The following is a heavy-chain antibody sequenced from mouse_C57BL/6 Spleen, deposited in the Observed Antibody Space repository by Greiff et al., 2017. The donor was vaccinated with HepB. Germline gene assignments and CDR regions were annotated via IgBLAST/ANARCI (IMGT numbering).Heavy chain of an antibody. D-gene: IGHD1-1*01. Sequence: EVNLVESEGGLVQPGSSMKLSCTASGFTFSDYYMAWVRQVPEKGLEWVANINYDGSSTYYLDSLKSRFIISRDNAKNILYLQMSSLKSEDTATYYCARYYGSSYDWYFDVWGTGTTVTVSS. CDR3: ARYYGSSYDWYFDV. CDR2: INYDGSST. CDR1: GFTFSDYY. J-gene: IGHJ1*03. V-gene: IGHV5-16*01.